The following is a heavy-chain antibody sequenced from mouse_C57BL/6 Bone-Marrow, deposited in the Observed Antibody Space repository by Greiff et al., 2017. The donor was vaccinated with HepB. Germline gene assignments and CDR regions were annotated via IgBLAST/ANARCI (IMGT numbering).Heavy chain of an antibody. CDR3: ARVYYGSSYYAMDY. J-gene: IGHJ4*01. Sequence: EVQRVESEGGLVQPGSSMKLSCTASGFTFSDYYMAWVRQVPEKGLEWVANINYDGSSTYYLDSLKSRFIISRDNAKNILDLQMSSLKSEDTATYYCARVYYGSSYYAMDYWGQGTSVTVSS. V-gene: IGHV5-16*01. CDR1: GFTFSDYY. CDR2: INYDGSST. D-gene: IGHD1-1*01.